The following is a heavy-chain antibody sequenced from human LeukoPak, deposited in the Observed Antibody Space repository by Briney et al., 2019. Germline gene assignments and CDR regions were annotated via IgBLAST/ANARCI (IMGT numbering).Heavy chain of an antibody. D-gene: IGHD3-22*01. Sequence: GGSLRLSCAASGFTFSSYGMHWVRQAPGKGLEWVAVIWYDGSNKYYADSVKGRFTISRDNSKNTLYLQMNSLRAVDTAVYYCAKDLYYYDSSGTIDYWGQGTLVTVSS. CDR2: IWYDGSNK. CDR3: AKDLYYYDSSGTIDY. J-gene: IGHJ4*02. CDR1: GFTFSSYG. V-gene: IGHV3-33*06.